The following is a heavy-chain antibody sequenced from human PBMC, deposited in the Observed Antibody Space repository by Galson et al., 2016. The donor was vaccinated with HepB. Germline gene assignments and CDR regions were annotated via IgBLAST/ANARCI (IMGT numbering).Heavy chain of an antibody. J-gene: IGHJ6*02. Sequence: ETLSLTCTVSGGSASSGTYYWSWIRQPPGKGLECIGYIYYSGGTNYNPSLKSRVTISVDTSKNQFSLELNSVTAADTAVYYCATSSCDNIDYCPTKSDYYGMDVWGQGTTVIVSS. D-gene: IGHD2/OR15-2a*01. CDR1: GGSASSGTYY. V-gene: IGHV4-61*01. CDR2: IYYSGGT. CDR3: ATSSCDNIDYCPTKSDYYGMDV.